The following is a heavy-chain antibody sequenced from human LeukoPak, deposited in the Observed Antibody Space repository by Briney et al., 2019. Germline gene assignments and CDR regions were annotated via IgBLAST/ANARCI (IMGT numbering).Heavy chain of an antibody. V-gene: IGHV3-21*01. CDR1: GFTFSSYS. CDR2: ISSSSSYI. J-gene: IGHJ4*02. CDR3: ATLPSAYCGGDCPTNFDY. Sequence: GGSLRLSCAASGFTFSSYSMNWVRQAPGKGLEWVSSISSSSSYIYYADSVKDRFTISRDNAKSSLYLQMNSLGAEDTAVYYCATLPSAYCGGDCPTNFDYWGQGTLVTVSS. D-gene: IGHD2-21*02.